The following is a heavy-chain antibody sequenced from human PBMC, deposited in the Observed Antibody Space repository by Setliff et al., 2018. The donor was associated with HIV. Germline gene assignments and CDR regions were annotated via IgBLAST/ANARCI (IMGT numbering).Heavy chain of an antibody. V-gene: IGHV1-24*01. CDR2: FDPEDGET. Sequence: GASVKVSCKVSGFTLREVSMHWVRQAPGKGLEWMGYFDPEDGETVYAQKFQGRVTMTEDTSTNTAYMELSSLRTEDTALYYCARDNSSPYFDYWGQGTLVTVSS. J-gene: IGHJ4*02. D-gene: IGHD6-13*01. CDR3: ARDNSSPYFDY. CDR1: GFTLREVS.